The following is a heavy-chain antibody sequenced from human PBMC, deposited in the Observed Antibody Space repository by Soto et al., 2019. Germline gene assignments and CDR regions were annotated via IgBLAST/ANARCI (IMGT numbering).Heavy chain of an antibody. CDR2: IYSGGST. CDR1: GFTVSSNY. V-gene: IGHV3-53*02. CDR3: ARGRLYYDDISGYSDLYYFDY. J-gene: IGHJ4*02. D-gene: IGHD3-22*01. Sequence: EVQLVETGGGLIQPGGSLRLSCAASGFTVSSNYMSWVRQAPGKGLEWVSVIYSGGSTYYADSVKGRFTISRDNSKNKLYLQMNSLRADDTAVYYCARGRLYYDDISGYSDLYYFDYWGQGTLVTVSS.